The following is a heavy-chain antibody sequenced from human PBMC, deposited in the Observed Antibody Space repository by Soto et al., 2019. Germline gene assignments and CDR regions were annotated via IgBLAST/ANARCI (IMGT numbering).Heavy chain of an antibody. V-gene: IGHV5-10-1*01. CDR3: ARTYYDILTGRRDAFDI. J-gene: IGHJ3*02. CDR2: IDPSDSYT. D-gene: IGHD3-9*01. Sequence: GESLKISCKGSGYSFTSYWISWVRQMPVKGLEWMGRIDPSDSYTNYSPSFQGHVTISADKSISTAYLQWSSLKASDTAMYYCARTYYDILTGRRDAFDIWGQGTMVTVSS. CDR1: GYSFTSYW.